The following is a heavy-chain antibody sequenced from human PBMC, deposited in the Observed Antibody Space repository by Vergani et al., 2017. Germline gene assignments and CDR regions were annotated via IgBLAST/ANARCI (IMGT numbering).Heavy chain of an antibody. V-gene: IGHV3-11*04. D-gene: IGHD1-1*01. J-gene: IGHJ6*02. Sequence: LEESGGGSVKPGGSLRLSCAASGFKFSDHYMSWIRQAPGKGLEWVSHISSGASTVSYTDSVTGRFTVSRDNDKNSLTLDMTTLRVEDTAVYYCAKNPGISTTRHYYAMDVWGQGTTVTVSS. CDR3: AKNPGISTTRHYYAMDV. CDR2: ISSGASTV. CDR1: GFKFSDHY.